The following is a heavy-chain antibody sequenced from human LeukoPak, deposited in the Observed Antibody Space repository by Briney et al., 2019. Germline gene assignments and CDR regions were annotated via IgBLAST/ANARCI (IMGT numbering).Heavy chain of an antibody. CDR3: ARERARDGNYHFDY. V-gene: IGHV3-48*01. CDR1: GFTFSSYW. J-gene: IGHJ4*02. Sequence: PGGSLRLSCAASGFTFSSYWMSWVRQAPGKGLEWVSYISSSSRSINYADSVKGRFTISRDNAKNSLYLQMNSLRAEDTAVYYCARERARDGNYHFDYWGQGTLVTVSS. CDR2: ISSSSRSI. D-gene: IGHD5-24*01.